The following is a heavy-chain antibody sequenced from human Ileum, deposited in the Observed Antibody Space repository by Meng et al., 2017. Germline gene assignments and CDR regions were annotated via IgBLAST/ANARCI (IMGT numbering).Heavy chain of an antibody. Sequence: QVQLRESGPVLGRSSETLSLTCNVSGGSVSSASYYWSWIRQPPGKGLEWIGLIHYSGSRNYNPSLKSRVTMSVDTSKNQVSLRLTSVTAADTAVYYCARFYGSGTFEVHDYWGQGTLVTVSS. V-gene: IGHV4-61*01. CDR2: IHYSGSR. CDR3: ARFYGSGTFEVHDY. CDR1: GGSVSSASYY. J-gene: IGHJ4*02. D-gene: IGHD3-10*01.